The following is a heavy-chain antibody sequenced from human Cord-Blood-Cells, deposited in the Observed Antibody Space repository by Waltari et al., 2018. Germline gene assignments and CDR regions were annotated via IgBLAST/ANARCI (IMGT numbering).Heavy chain of an antibody. Sequence: EVQLVQSGAEVKKPGESLKISCKGSGYSFTSYWIGWVRQMPGKGLEWMGIIYPCDADTRYSPSFQGQVTISADKSISTAYLQWSSLKASDTAMYYCARPAMVRRVITPLDGAFDIWGQGTMVTVSS. D-gene: IGHD3-10*01. V-gene: IGHV5-51*01. CDR3: ARPAMVRRVITPLDGAFDI. CDR1: GYSFTSYW. J-gene: IGHJ3*02. CDR2: IYPCDADT.